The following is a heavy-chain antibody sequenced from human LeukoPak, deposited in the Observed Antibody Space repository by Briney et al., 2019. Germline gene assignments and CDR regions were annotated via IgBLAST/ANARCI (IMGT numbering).Heavy chain of an antibody. Sequence: GGSLRLSCAASGLTFSDYAMSWFRQAPGKGLEWVSGITSGFTPHYADSVKGRFTISRDNSKNTFHLQLNSLRAEDTAVYYCARTDSGSSGYFDFWGQGTLVTVSS. CDR2: ITSGFTP. CDR1: GLTFSDYA. D-gene: IGHD1-26*01. J-gene: IGHJ4*02. CDR3: ARTDSGSSGYFDF. V-gene: IGHV3-23*01.